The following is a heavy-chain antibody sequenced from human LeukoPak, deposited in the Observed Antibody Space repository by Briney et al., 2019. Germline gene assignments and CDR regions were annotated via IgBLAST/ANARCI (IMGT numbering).Heavy chain of an antibody. CDR1: KFSFSSYA. Sequence: GGSLRLSCAASKFSFSSYAMSWVRQAPGKGLEWVSAISGGGGNTYYADSVKGRFTISRDNSKNTLYLQMNSLRAEDTAVYYCGKNRYSGSLSPFDIWGQGTMVTVSS. CDR2: ISGGGGNT. CDR3: GKNRYSGSLSPFDI. J-gene: IGHJ3*02. V-gene: IGHV3-23*01. D-gene: IGHD1-26*01.